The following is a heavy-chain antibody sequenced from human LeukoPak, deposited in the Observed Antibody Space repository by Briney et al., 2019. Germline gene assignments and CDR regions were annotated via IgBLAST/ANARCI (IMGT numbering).Heavy chain of an antibody. CDR2: ISTSGST. J-gene: IGHJ4*02. V-gene: IGHV4-61*02. D-gene: IGHD5-24*01. CDR1: GGSISSGTYY. CDR3: ARGRDGYNFLNRGEYYYFDY. Sequence: SETLSLTCTVSGGSISSGTYYWRWIRQPAGKGLEWIGRISTSGSTDYNPSLKSRVTISVDMSKNQFSLKLSSVTAADTAVYYCARGRDGYNFLNRGEYYYFDYWGQGTLVTVSS.